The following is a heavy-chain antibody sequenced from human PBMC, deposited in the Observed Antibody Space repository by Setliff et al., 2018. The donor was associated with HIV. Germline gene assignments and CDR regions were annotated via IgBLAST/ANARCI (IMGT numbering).Heavy chain of an antibody. CDR2: INSDGSST. J-gene: IGHJ3*02. D-gene: IGHD3-22*01. CDR1: GFSISAFW. V-gene: IGHV3-74*01. CDR3: AGAGWTYYYDSSSYPPHAFDI. Sequence: GGSLRLSCAASGFSISAFWMSWVRQATGKGLVWVSRINSDGSSTTYADSVKGRFTISRDNAKNTLYLQMNSLTAEDTAVYYCAGAGWTYYYDSSSYPPHAFDIWGQGTMVTVSS.